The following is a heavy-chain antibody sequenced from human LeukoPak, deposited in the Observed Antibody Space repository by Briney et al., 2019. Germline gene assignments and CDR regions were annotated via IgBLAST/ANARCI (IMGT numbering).Heavy chain of an antibody. J-gene: IGHJ5*02. V-gene: IGHV3-23*01. Sequence: GGSLRLSCAGSGFTFSSYGMSWVRQAPGKGLEWVSAISGSGGSTYYADSVKGRFTISRDNSKNTLYLQMNSLRAEDTAVYYCAKASSSWFWNWFDPWGQGTLVTVSS. D-gene: IGHD6-13*01. CDR2: ISGSGGST. CDR1: GFTFSSYG. CDR3: AKASSSWFWNWFDP.